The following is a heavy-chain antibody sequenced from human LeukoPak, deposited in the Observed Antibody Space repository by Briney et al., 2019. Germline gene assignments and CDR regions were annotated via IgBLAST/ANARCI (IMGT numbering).Heavy chain of an antibody. D-gene: IGHD2-2*01. CDR3: ARDHGYASRNWFDP. Sequence: PSQTLSLTCTVSGGSISSGDYYWSWIRQPPGKGLEWIGYIYYSGSTYYNPSLKSRVTISVDTSKNQFSLKLSSVTAADTAVYYCARDHGYASRNWFDPWGQGTLVTVSS. CDR2: IYYSGST. J-gene: IGHJ5*02. V-gene: IGHV4-30-4*08. CDR1: GGSISSGDYY.